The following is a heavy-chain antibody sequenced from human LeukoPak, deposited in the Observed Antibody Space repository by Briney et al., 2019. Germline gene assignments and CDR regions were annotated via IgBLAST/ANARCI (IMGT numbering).Heavy chain of an antibody. CDR1: GFPFSAYA. CDR3: ASNSSGWYRDAFDI. J-gene: IGHJ3*02. V-gene: IGHV3-33*08. D-gene: IGHD6-19*01. Sequence: GGSLRLSCAASGFPFSAYAMHWVRQAPGKGLEWVAVIWYDGSRKMYANSVKGRFTISRDNSKNTLYLQMNSLRAEDTAVYYCASNSSGWYRDAFDIWGQGTMVTVSS. CDR2: IWYDGSRK.